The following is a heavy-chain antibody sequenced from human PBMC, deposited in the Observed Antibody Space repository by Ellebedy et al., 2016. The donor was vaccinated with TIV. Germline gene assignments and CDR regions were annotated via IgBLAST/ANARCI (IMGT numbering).Heavy chain of an antibody. CDR3: AGGWFGSGMGV. V-gene: IGHV6-1*01. D-gene: IGHD3-16*01. J-gene: IGHJ6*02. CDR2: TYYRSKWNN. Sequence: SETLSLTCVISGDSVSTDIGWNWIRQSPSRGLEWLGRTYYRSKWNNDYAVSLKSRITINPDTSKNQFSLQLNSVIPDDTAVYYCAGGWFGSGMGVWGQGTTVTVSS. CDR1: GDSVSTDIG.